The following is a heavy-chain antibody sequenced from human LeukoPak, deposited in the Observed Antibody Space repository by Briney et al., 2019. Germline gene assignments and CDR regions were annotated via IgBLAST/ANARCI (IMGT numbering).Heavy chain of an antibody. V-gene: IGHV3-30*01. Sequence: GGSLRLSCAASGFTFSSYAMHWVRQAPGKGLEWVAVISYDGSNKYFADSVKGRFTISRDNSKNTLYLQMNSLRAEDTAVYYCAGTTAGTFYYMDVWGKGTTVTVSS. D-gene: IGHD6-13*01. CDR2: ISYDGSNK. J-gene: IGHJ6*03. CDR3: AGTTAGTFYYMDV. CDR1: GFTFSSYA.